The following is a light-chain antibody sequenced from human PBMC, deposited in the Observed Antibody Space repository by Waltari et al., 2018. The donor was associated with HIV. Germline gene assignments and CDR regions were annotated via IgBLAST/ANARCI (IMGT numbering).Light chain of an antibody. CDR3: QQSYITPLT. J-gene: IGKJ4*01. CDR2: AAS. V-gene: IGKV1-39*01. CDR1: QSISSY. Sequence: DIQMTQSPSSLSASVGDRVTITCRESQSISSYLNWYQQKPGKAPNLLIYAASSLQSGVPSRFSGSGSGTDFTLTISSLQPEDFATYYCQQSYITPLTFGGGTKVEIK.